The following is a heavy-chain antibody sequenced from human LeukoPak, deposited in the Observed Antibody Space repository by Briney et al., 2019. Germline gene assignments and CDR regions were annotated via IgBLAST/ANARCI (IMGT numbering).Heavy chain of an antibody. CDR1: GFSFSSYN. J-gene: IGHJ6*04. Sequence: GGSLRLSCAASGFSFSSYNMNWVRQTPGKGLEWVSSISSSSSYIYYADSVKGRFTISRDNAKNSLYLQMNSLRAEDTAIYYCAELGITMIGGVWGKGTTVTISS. V-gene: IGHV3-21*01. CDR3: AELGITMIGGV. CDR2: ISSSSSYI. D-gene: IGHD3-10*02.